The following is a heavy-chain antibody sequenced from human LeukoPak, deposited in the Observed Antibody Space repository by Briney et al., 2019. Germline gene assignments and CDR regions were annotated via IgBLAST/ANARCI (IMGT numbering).Heavy chain of an antibody. CDR1: GGSISSGSYY. D-gene: IGHD3-9*01. V-gene: IGHV4-61*02. CDR3: AREGHGRSFGWVGPHYHYGMGV. J-gene: IGHJ6*02. Sequence: PSQTLSLACTVSGGSISSGSYYWSWIRQPAGKGLEWIGRIYTSGSTNYNPSLKSRVTISVDTSKNQFSLKLSSVTAADTAVYYCAREGHGRSFGWVGPHYHYGMGVWGQGDTGTGS. CDR2: IYTSGST.